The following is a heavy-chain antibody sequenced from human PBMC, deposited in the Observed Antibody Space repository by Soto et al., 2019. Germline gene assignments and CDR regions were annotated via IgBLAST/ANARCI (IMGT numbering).Heavy chain of an antibody. CDR2: ISTKSTYK. CDR3: SCDLEWKRGKVAIFSYGLDV. J-gene: IGHJ6*02. Sequence: QVLLVESGGGLVKPGGSLRLSCAASGFIFSNYYMSWVRQAPGKGLEWVAYISTKSTYKYYADSVKGRFTISRDNTKNSLNLQMDKLRVEDTTVYYCSCDLEWKRGKVAIFSYGLDVWGQGTTVTVSS. D-gene: IGHD3-3*01. V-gene: IGHV3-11*05. CDR1: GFIFSNYY.